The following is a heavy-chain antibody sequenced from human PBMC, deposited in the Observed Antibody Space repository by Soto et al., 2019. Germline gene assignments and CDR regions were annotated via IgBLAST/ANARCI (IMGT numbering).Heavy chain of an antibody. J-gene: IGHJ4*02. CDR3: ATDLNTSIAAAGYYLGY. V-gene: IGHV3-23*01. CDR2: ISGSAGIT. D-gene: IGHD6-13*01. CDR1: GFTFSSYA. Sequence: GGSLRLSCAASGFTFSSYAMSWVPQAPGKGLEWVSAISGSAGITYYADSVKGRFTISRDNSKNTLYLQMNSLRAEDTAPYYCATDLNTSIAAAGYYLGYWGTGSRVTVAS.